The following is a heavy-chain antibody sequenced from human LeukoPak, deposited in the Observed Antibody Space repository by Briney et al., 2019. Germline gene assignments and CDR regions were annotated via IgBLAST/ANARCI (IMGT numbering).Heavy chain of an antibody. CDR1: GFTFSNYA. CDR3: AKTERDRYYFDS. Sequence: GSLRLSCAASGFTFSNYAMSWVRQAPGKGLEWVSISGSGDSTYYADSVKGRFTISRDNSKNTLYLQMSSLRADDTAVYYCAKTERDRYYFDSWGQGTLVTVSS. CDR2: ISGSGDST. V-gene: IGHV3-23*01. J-gene: IGHJ4*02.